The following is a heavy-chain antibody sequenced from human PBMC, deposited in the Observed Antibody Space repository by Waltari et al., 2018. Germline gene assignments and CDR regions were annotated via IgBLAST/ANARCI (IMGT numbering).Heavy chain of an antibody. D-gene: IGHD6-6*01. CDR2: TSPSLGIA. CDR1: GGTFSSYA. CDR3: ARGGIRIAARPHYYYYYMDV. Sequence: QVQLVQSGAEVKKPGSSVKVSCKASGGTFSSYAISWVRQAPGQGLEWMGGTSPSLGIANYSQKCQGRVTITADESTSTAYMELSSLRSEDTAVYYCARGGIRIAARPHYYYYYMDVWGKGTTVTVSS. V-gene: IGHV1-69*04. J-gene: IGHJ6*03.